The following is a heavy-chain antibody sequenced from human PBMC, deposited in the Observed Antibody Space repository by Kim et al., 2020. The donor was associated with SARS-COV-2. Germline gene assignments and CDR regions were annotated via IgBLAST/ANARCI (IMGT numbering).Heavy chain of an antibody. CDR1: GYTFTSYA. CDR2: INAGNGNT. D-gene: IGHD3-9*01. Sequence: ASVKVSCKASGYTFTSYAMHWVRQAPGQRLEWMGWINAGNGNTKYSQKFQGRVTITRDTSASTAYMELSSLRSEDTAVYYCARDGDVLRYFDWLLGYFDYWGQGTLVTVSS. CDR3: ARDGDVLRYFDWLLGYFDY. J-gene: IGHJ4*02. V-gene: IGHV1-3*01.